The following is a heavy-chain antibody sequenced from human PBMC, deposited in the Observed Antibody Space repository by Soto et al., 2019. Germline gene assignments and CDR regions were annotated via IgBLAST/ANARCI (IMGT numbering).Heavy chain of an antibody. Sequence: PSETLSLTCTVSGGSISSSSYYWGWIRQPPVKGLEWMGSSYYSGSTYYNPSLKSRVTIAVDTSKNQFSLKLSSVTAADTAVYYCARLGRDIVVVVAATDYYYYGMDVWGQGTTVTVSS. D-gene: IGHD2-15*01. CDR2: SYYSGST. J-gene: IGHJ6*02. CDR1: GGSISSSSYY. CDR3: ARLGRDIVVVVAATDYYYYGMDV. V-gene: IGHV4-39*01.